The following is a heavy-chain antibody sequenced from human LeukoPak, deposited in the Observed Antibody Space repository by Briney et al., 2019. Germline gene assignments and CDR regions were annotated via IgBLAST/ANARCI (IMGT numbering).Heavy chain of an antibody. Sequence: GGSLRRSCAASGFTFSSYSMNWVRQAPGKGLEWVSSISSSSSYIYYADSVKGRFTISRDNAKNSLYLQMNSLRAEDTAVYYCARDHITIFGVVTYYFDYWGQGTLVTVSS. CDR3: ARDHITIFGVVTYYFDY. D-gene: IGHD3-3*01. V-gene: IGHV3-21*01. J-gene: IGHJ4*02. CDR1: GFTFSSYS. CDR2: ISSSSSYI.